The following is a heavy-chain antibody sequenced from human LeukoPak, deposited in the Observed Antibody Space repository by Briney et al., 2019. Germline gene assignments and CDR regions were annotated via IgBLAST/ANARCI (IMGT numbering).Heavy chain of an antibody. CDR3: VRTRWLQFAYFDY. V-gene: IGHV4-31*03. Sequence: SETLSLACTVSGGSISSGGYYWSWIRQHPGKGLEWIGYIYYSGSTYYNPSLKSRVTISVDTSKNQFSLKLSSVTAADTAVYYCVRTRWLQFAYFDYWGQGTLVTVSS. J-gene: IGHJ4*02. D-gene: IGHD5-24*01. CDR1: GGSISSGGYY. CDR2: IYYSGST.